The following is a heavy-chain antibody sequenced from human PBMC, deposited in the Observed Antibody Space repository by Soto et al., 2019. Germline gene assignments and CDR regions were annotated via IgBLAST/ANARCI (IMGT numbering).Heavy chain of an antibody. J-gene: IGHJ6*02. CDR1: GFTFSSYA. CDR2: ISGSGGST. Sequence: PGGSLRLSCAASGFTFSSYAMSWVRQAPGKGLEWVSAISGSGGSTYYADSVKGRFTISRDNSKNTLYLQMNSLRAEDTAVYYCAKGRIAFYDFRSGPPNPGRYYGMDVWGQGTTVTVSS. D-gene: IGHD3-3*01. V-gene: IGHV3-23*01. CDR3: AKGRIAFYDFRSGPPNPGRYYGMDV.